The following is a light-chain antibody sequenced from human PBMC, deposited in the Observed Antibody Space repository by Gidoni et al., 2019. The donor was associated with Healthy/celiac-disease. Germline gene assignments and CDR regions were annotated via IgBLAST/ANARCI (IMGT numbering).Light chain of an antibody. CDR2: AAS. CDR1: QCISSY. Sequence: DVQMTQSLSSWSASVGDRVTITCRASQCISSYLNWYQQKPGKAPKLLIYAASSLQSGVPSRFSGSGSGTDFTLTISSLQPEDFATYYCQQSYSPLRFTFGPGTKVDIK. CDR3: QQSYSPLRFT. J-gene: IGKJ3*01. V-gene: IGKV1-39*01.